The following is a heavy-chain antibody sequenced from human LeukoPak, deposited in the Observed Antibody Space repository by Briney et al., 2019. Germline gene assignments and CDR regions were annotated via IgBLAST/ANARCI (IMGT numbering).Heavy chain of an antibody. D-gene: IGHD4/OR15-4a*01. CDR1: GFTFSRVS. Sequence: GGSLRLSCAASGFTFSRVSMHWVRQAPGKGLEWVAFISDNEKRKYYTDSVKGRFTISRDNSRNTLSLQMDSLRGEDTAVYYCARNPRDDYYFDYWGQGTLVTVSS. CDR3: ARNPRDDYYFDY. CDR2: ISDNEKRK. V-gene: IGHV3-30*04. J-gene: IGHJ4*02.